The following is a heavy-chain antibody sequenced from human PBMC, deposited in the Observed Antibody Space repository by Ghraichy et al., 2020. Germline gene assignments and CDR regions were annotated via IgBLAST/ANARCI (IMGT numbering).Heavy chain of an antibody. J-gene: IGHJ5*02. V-gene: IGHV3-64D*06. CDR1: GFTFRTYA. D-gene: IGHD5-18*01. CDR3: VRVVPRKQSWLGYAYL. CDR2: FGSGGLTT. Sequence: GGSLRLSCSASGFTFRTYAMYWVRRAPGKGPEYVSAFGSGGLTTDYADSVKGRFAISRDSSQRTVYLQMSSLRPDDTAMYYCVRVVPRKQSWLGYAYLWGQGTLVTVSS.